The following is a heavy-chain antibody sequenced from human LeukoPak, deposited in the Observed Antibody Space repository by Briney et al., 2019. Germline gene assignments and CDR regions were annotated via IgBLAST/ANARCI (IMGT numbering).Heavy chain of an antibody. CDR1: GGTFSSYA. D-gene: IGHD3-10*01. V-gene: IGHV1-69*01. Sequence: SVKVSCKASGGTFSSYAISWVRQAPGQGLEWMGGIIPIFGTANYAQKFQGRVTITADESTSTAYMELSSLRSEDTAVYYCARDRVPMVRGVSYGMDVWGQGTTVTVSS. CDR2: IIPIFGTA. J-gene: IGHJ6*02. CDR3: ARDRVPMVRGVSYGMDV.